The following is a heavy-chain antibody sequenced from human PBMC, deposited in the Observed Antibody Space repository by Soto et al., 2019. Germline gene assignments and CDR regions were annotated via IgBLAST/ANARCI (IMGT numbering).Heavy chain of an antibody. CDR3: ARGLRLFDY. D-gene: IGHD4-17*01. J-gene: IGHJ4*02. CDR1: GGSFSGYY. CDR2: INHSGST. Sequence: QVQLQQWGAGLLKPSETLSLTCAVYGGSFSGYYWSWIRQPPGKGLEWIGEINHSGSTNYNPSLKXRXTIXVDTSKNQFSLKLSSVTAADTAVYYCARGLRLFDYWGQGTLVTVSS. V-gene: IGHV4-34*01.